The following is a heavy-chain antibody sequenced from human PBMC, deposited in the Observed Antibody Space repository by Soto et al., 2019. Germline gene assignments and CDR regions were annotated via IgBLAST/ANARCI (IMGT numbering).Heavy chain of an antibody. D-gene: IGHD3-16*01. CDR3: VKFRGRAYHYYYMDV. V-gene: IGHV3-23*01. Sequence: VQLLESGGGLAQRGGSLRLSCAASGFSFSTYGMTWVRQAPGKGLEWVSYGGSGGSTYYADSVKGRFTISRDNSKNRLYLQMNSLRAEDTAVYYCVKFRGRAYHYYYMDVWGNGTTVTVSS. CDR2: YGGSGGST. J-gene: IGHJ6*03. CDR1: GFSFSTYG.